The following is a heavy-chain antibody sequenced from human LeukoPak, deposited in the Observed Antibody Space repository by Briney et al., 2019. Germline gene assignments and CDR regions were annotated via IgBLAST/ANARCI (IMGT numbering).Heavy chain of an antibody. D-gene: IGHD5-18*01. Sequence: SETLSLTCTVSGGSISRYYWSWIRQPPGKGLEWIGYIYYSGSINNNPSLKSRVTISVDTSKNQFSLKLSSVTAADTAVYYCARDLGGYNYGYSFDYWGQGTLVTVSS. CDR1: GGSISRYY. J-gene: IGHJ4*02. CDR2: IYYSGSI. CDR3: ARDLGGYNYGYSFDY. V-gene: IGHV4-59*01.